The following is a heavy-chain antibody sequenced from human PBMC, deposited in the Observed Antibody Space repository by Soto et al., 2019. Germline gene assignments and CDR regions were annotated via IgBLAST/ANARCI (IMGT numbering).Heavy chain of an antibody. D-gene: IGHD4-17*01. Sequence: EVQLLESGGDLVQPGRSLRLSCAASGFTFSGYAMSWVRQAPGKGLEWVSVIHGGGNSAYYADSVKGRFTITRDNSKNPLYLQMSRLRGEDTAVYYGGTNRGRVTTSWHFYYWGQGTLVTVSS. CDR3: GTNRGRVTTSWHFYY. CDR1: GFTFSGYA. V-gene: IGHV3-23*01. J-gene: IGHJ4*02. CDR2: IHGGGNSA.